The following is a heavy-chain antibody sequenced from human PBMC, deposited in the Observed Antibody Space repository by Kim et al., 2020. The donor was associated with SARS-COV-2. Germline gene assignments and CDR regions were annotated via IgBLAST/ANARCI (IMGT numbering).Heavy chain of an antibody. Sequence: GGSLRLSCAASGFTFSSYWMHWVRQAPGKGLVWVSRINSDGSSTSYADSVKGRFTISRDNAKNTLYLQMNSLRAGDTAVYYCARYDIQDLGMDVWGQGTTVTVSS. CDR1: GFTFSSYW. J-gene: IGHJ6*02. CDR2: INSDGSST. D-gene: IGHD2-8*01. V-gene: IGHV3-74*01. CDR3: ARYDIQDLGMDV.